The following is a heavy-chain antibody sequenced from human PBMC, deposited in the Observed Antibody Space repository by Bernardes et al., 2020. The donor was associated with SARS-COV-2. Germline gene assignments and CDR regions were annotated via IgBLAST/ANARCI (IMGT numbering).Heavy chain of an antibody. D-gene: IGHD1-7*01. CDR1: GYSFTGFH. V-gene: IGHV1-2*04. CDR3: VRDAAVAIQENYFDP. Sequence: ASVKVSCKTSGYSFTGFHIHWVRQAPGRGLEWMGWISPKSGCTNYAHKFQGWVTLTRDTSTSTAYMELSKLKSDDTAVYFCVRDAAVAIQENYFDPWGQGTLVTVSS. J-gene: IGHJ5*02. CDR2: ISPKSGCT.